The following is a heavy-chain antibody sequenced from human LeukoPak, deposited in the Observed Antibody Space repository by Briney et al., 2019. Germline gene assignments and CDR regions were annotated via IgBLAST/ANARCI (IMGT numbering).Heavy chain of an antibody. J-gene: IGHJ4*02. CDR3: ARQTVSSSNPFDY. Sequence: SETLSLTCTVSGGSISSYYWSWIRQPPGKGLEWIGHVFYTGSANYNPSLKSRVTISLDRSNNQFSLRLTSVTAADTAVYYCARQTVSSSNPFDYWGQGTLVTVSS. D-gene: IGHD6-13*01. V-gene: IGHV4-59*01. CDR2: VFYTGSA. CDR1: GGSISSYY.